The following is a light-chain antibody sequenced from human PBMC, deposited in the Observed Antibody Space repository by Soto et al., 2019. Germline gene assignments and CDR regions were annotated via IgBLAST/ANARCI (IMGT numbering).Light chain of an antibody. J-gene: IGKJ1*01. CDR2: GAS. CDR3: QQYGSSPPWT. V-gene: IGKV3-20*01. Sequence: EIVLTQSPGTLSLSPGERATLSCRASQSVSNNYLAWYQQKPGQAPRLLIYGASSRATGIPDRFSGSASGTDFTPTISRLEPEDFAVYYCQQYGSSPPWTFGQGTKVDIK. CDR1: QSVSNNY.